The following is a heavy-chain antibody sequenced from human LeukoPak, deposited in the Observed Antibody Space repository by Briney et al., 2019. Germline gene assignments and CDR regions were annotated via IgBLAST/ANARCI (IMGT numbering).Heavy chain of an antibody. V-gene: IGHV1-69*13. D-gene: IGHD5-24*01. Sequence: ASVKVSCKASGRTFSSYAISWVRQAPGQGLEWMGGIIPIFGTANYAQKFQGRVTITADESTSTAYMELSSLRSEDTAVYYCARDSPIDHRMATIVPRWEYYFDYWGQGTLVTVSS. CDR3: ARDSPIDHRMATIVPRWEYYFDY. J-gene: IGHJ4*02. CDR1: GRTFSSYA. CDR2: IIPIFGTA.